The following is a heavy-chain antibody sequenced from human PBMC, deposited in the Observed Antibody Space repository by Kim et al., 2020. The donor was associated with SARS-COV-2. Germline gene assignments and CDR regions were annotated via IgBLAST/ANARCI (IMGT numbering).Heavy chain of an antibody. CDR2: IIPIHGIV. D-gene: IGHD3-16*01. CDR3: ASVIMITFGGDPNYFDY. J-gene: IGHJ4*02. CDR1: GGTFSSYT. Sequence: SVKVSCKASGGTFSSYTISWVRQAPGQGLEWMGRIIPIHGIVNYAQKFQGRVTITADKSTSTAYMELSSLRSEDTAVYYCASVIMITFGGDPNYFDYWGQGPLVTVSS. V-gene: IGHV1-69*02.